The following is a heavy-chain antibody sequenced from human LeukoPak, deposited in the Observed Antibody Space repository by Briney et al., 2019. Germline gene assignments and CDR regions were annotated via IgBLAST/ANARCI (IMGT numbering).Heavy chain of an antibody. D-gene: IGHD2-8*01. Sequence: EIXHSGSTNYNPSLKSRVTISVDTSKNQFSLKLSSVTAADTAVYYCARPKRYCTNGVCPNYYGMDVWGQGTTVTVSS. V-gene: IGHV4-34*01. CDR2: IXHSGST. CDR3: ARPKRYCTNGVCPNYYGMDV. J-gene: IGHJ6*02.